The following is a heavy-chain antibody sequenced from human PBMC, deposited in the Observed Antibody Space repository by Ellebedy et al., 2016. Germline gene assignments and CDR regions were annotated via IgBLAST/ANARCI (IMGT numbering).Heavy chain of an antibody. Sequence: GESLKISXVASGFTFSSYAMSWVRQAPGKGLEWIAAISSSGGSTYYADSVKGRFTISRDNSKNTLYLQMNSLGAEDTAVYYCAKAHTSGYWYFDLWGRGTLVTVSS. CDR2: ISSSGGST. J-gene: IGHJ2*01. D-gene: IGHD6-19*01. CDR1: GFTFSSYA. V-gene: IGHV3-23*01. CDR3: AKAHTSGYWYFDL.